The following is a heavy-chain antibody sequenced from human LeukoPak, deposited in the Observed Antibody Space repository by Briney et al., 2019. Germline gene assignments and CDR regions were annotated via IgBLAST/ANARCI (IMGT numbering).Heavy chain of an antibody. V-gene: IGHV3-48*04. CDR1: GFTFSSYS. CDR3: ARARFIAARPDLSYYFDY. Sequence: GGSLRPSCAASGFTFSSYSMNWVRQAPGKGLEWVSYISSSSSTIYYADSVKGRFTISRDNAKNSLYLQMNSLRAEDTAVYYCARARFIAARPDLSYYFDYWGQGTLVTVSS. CDR2: ISSSSSTI. D-gene: IGHD6-6*01. J-gene: IGHJ4*02.